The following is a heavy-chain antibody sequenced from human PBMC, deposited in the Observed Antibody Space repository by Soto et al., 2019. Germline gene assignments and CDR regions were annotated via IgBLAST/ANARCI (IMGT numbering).Heavy chain of an antibody. CDR1: GGSISSSNW. V-gene: IGHV4-4*02. J-gene: IGHJ6*02. D-gene: IGHD6-13*01. CDR2: IYHSGST. CDR3: ARVGQQLDTTAYYYYYYGMDV. Sequence: SETLSLTCAVSGGSISSSNWWSWVRQPPGKGLEWIGEIYHSGSTNYNPSLKSRVTISVDKSKNQFSLKLSSVTAADTAVYYCARVGQQLDTTAYYYYYYGMDVWGQGTTVTVSS.